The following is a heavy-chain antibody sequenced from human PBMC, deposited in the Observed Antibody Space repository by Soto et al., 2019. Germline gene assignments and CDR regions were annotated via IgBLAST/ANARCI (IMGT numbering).Heavy chain of an antibody. Sequence: EVQLVESGGGLVQPGSSLRLSCAASGFTFSASAIHWVRQASGKGLEWVGRVRTKNNNYATTYAASVTGRFTISGDDSRNTAFLQMSSLKTEDTAIYYCTSYDNSGYFYLNYWGQGTLVTVSS. V-gene: IGHV3-73*02. D-gene: IGHD3-22*01. CDR1: GFTFSASA. CDR3: TSYDNSGYFYLNY. J-gene: IGHJ4*02. CDR2: VRTKNNNYAT.